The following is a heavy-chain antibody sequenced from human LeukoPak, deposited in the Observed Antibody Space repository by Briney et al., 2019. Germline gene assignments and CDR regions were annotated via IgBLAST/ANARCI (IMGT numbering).Heavy chain of an antibody. J-gene: IGHJ4*02. D-gene: IGHD6-25*01. CDR1: GFTFDSYT. Sequence: GGSLRLSCAASGFTFDSYTMVWVRQAPGSGLEWVSAITGSGGDSHHADSVKGRFTVSRDNSKNTLFLQINSLRVEDTALYYCARGVSGWPYYLDFWGQGTLVTVSS. CDR3: ARGVSGWPYYLDF. CDR2: ITGSGGDS. V-gene: IGHV3-23*01.